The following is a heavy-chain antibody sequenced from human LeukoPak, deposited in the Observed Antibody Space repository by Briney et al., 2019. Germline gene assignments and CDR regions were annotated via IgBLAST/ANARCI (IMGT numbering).Heavy chain of an antibody. CDR1: GITLSNYG. D-gene: IGHD2-2*01. CDR3: AKEGGLGYCSTTSCAFAH. CDR2: ISDSGGST. Sequence: GGSLRLSCAVSGITLSNYGMSWVRQAPGKGLEWVAGISDSGGSTNYADSVEGRFTISRDNSKNTLYLQMNSLRTEDTAVYYCAKEGGLGYCSTTSCAFAHWGRGTLVTVSS. J-gene: IGHJ4*02. V-gene: IGHV3-23*01.